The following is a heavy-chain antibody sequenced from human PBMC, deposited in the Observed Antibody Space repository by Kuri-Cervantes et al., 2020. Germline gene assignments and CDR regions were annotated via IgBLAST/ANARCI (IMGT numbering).Heavy chain of an antibody. J-gene: IGHJ6*02. D-gene: IGHD3/OR15-3a*01. V-gene: IGHV3-7*01. CDR2: IKQDGSEK. Sequence: GESLKISCAASGFTFSSYGMHWVRQAPGKGLEWVANIKQDGSEKYYVDSVKGRFTISRDNAKNSLYLQMNSLRAEDTAVYYCARDDVTTSGLVYYYGMDVWGQGTTVTVSS. CDR3: ARDDVTTSGLVYYYGMDV. CDR1: GFTFSSYG.